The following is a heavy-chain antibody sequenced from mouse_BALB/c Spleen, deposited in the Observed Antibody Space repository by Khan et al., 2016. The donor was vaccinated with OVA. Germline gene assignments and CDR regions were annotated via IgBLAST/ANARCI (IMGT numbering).Heavy chain of an antibody. CDR1: GFTFTSYG. V-gene: IGHV5-17*02. J-gene: IGHJ2*01. Sequence: EVELVESGGGLVQSGGSRKLSCAASGFTFTSYGMHWIRQAPEKGLEWVAYISSDSNTIYYADTVKGRFTISRDNPKNTLFLQMTSLRSGDTAMYFCATSYFYGYYFEYWCQGTTLTVSS. D-gene: IGHD1-1*01. CDR2: ISSDSNTI. CDR3: ATSYFYGYYFEY.